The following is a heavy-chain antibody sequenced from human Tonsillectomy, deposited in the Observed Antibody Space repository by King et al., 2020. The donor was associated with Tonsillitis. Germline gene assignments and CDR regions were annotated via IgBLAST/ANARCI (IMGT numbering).Heavy chain of an antibody. CDR1: GGSISSNKYY. J-gene: IGHJ3*02. V-gene: IGHV4-39*01. D-gene: IGHD1-26*01. CDR2: LFYSWGT. CDR3: NLGDDDFDI. Sequence: QLQESGPGLVKPSETLSLTCTVSGGSISSNKYYWAWIRQSPGKGLEWIGSLFYSWGTYYNFSLKSRLTISADTSKNRFSLRLNSVTAADTAVYYCNLGDDDFDIWGQGTMVTVSS.